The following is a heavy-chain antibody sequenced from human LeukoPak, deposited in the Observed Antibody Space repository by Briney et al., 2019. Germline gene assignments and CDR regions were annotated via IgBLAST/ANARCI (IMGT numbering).Heavy chain of an antibody. J-gene: IGHJ4*02. CDR1: GFTFWIYE. V-gene: IGHV3-48*03. CDR2: ISSSGSTI. Sequence: QPGGSLRLSCAGSGFTFWIYEMNWVREAPGKGLECVSYISSSGSTIYDAITVQGRITIDKDNAQNSLYLKINRLRAEDTAAHYLSIAFDSGHDTLQYWGQGTLVTVSS. D-gene: IGHD5-12*01. CDR3: SIAFDSGHDTLQY.